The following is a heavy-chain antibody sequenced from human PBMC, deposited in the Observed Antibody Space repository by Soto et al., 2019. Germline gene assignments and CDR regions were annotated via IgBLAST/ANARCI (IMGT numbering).Heavy chain of an antibody. V-gene: IGHV4-31*03. J-gene: IGHJ4*02. CDR3: ARVAMITFGIIQNPRYYFDY. Sequence: PSETLSLTCTVSGGSISSGGYYWSWIRQHPGKGLEWIGYIYYSGSTYYKPSLKSRVTISVDTSKNQFSLKLSSVTAADTAVYYFARVAMITFGIIQNPRYYFDYWGQGTLVTVSS. CDR2: IYYSGST. D-gene: IGHD3-16*01. CDR1: GGSISSGGYY.